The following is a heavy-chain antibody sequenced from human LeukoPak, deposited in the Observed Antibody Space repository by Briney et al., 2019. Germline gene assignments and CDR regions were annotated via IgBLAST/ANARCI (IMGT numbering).Heavy chain of an antibody. D-gene: IGHD2-15*01. J-gene: IGHJ4*02. CDR2: IYYSGST. CDR1: GGSFSGYY. Sequence: SETLSLTCAVYGGSFSGYYWGWIRQPPGKGLEWIGSIYYSGSTYYNPSLKSRVTISVDTSKNQFSLKLSSVTAADTAVYYCARGEGYCSGGSCYYFDYWGQGTLVTVSS. V-gene: IGHV4-34*01. CDR3: ARGEGYCSGGSCYYFDY.